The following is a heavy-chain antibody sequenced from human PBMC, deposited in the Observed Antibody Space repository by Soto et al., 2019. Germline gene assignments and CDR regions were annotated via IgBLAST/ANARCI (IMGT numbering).Heavy chain of an antibody. V-gene: IGHV3-53*01. Sequence: EVQLVESGGGLIQPGGSLRLSCAVSGFTVSNNYMSWVRQAPGKGLEGVSVIYSGGYTAYGDSVKGRFTIPRDNSKNTLILQNNTSRPHDTLVSYWGTRPGGGGYWGQGTLVTVSS. CDR2: IYSGGYT. CDR3: GTRPGGGGY. CDR1: GFTVSNNY. D-gene: IGHD3-10*01. J-gene: IGHJ4*02.